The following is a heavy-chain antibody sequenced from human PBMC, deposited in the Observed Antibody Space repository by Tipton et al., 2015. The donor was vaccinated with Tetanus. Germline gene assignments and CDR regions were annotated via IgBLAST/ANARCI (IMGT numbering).Heavy chain of an antibody. J-gene: IGHJ5*02. CDR3: ARHPIMGAPRWFDP. Sequence: TLSLTCTVSGGSISSSSYYWGWIRQPPGKRLEWIGSIYYSGSAYHNPSPKSRVTISVDTSKNQFSLKLSSVTAAETAVYYCARHPIMGAPRWFDPWGQGTLVTVSS. D-gene: IGHD1-26*01. CDR2: IYYSGSA. CDR1: GGSISSSSYY. V-gene: IGHV4-39*01.